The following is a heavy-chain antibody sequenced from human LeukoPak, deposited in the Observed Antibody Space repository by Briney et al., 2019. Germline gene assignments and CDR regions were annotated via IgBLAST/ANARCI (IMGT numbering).Heavy chain of an antibody. CDR1: GGSISSSNW. J-gene: IGHJ3*02. CDR3: ARVVPAAARGGAFDI. V-gene: IGHV4-4*02. CDR2: IYHSGST. Sequence: SGTLSLTCAVSGGSISSSNWWSWVRQPPGKGLEWIGEIYHSGSTNYNPSLKSRVTISVDKSKNQFSLKLSSVTAADTAVYYCARVVPAAARGGAFDIWGQGTMVTVSS. D-gene: IGHD2-2*01.